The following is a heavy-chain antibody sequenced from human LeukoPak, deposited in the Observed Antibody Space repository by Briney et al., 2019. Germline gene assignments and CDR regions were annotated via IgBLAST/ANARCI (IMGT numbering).Heavy chain of an antibody. CDR3: ARAAYYYDSCGAFDI. Sequence: ASVKVSCKASGYTFTSYYMHWVRQAPGQGLEWMGIINPSGGSTSYAQKFQGRVTMTRDTSTSTVYMELSSLRSEDTAVYYCARAAYYYDSCGAFDIWGQGTTVTVSS. D-gene: IGHD3-22*01. J-gene: IGHJ3*02. CDR2: INPSGGST. V-gene: IGHV1-46*01. CDR1: GYTFTSYY.